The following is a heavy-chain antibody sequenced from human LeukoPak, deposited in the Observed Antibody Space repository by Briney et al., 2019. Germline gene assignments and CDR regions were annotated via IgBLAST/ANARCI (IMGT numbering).Heavy chain of an antibody. V-gene: IGHV3-23*01. D-gene: IGHD3-22*01. Sequence: QPGGSLRLSCAASGFTFSRNAMNWVRQAPGKGLEGVAAISGNGLGTYYADSVKGRFNISRDNSRNTLYLQMNSLRIEDKAFYYCAKDANYLRSSGYLIPIDFWGQGTLVTVSS. CDR1: GFTFSRNA. CDR3: AKDANYLRSSGYLIPIDF. CDR2: ISGNGLGT. J-gene: IGHJ4*02.